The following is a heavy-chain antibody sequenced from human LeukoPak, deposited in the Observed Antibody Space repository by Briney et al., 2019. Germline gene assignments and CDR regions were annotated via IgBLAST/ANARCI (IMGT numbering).Heavy chain of an antibody. Sequence: SETLSLTCSVSGNSFGKYYWSWIRQPAGKGLEWIGRIYSSGSTNYNPSLKSRVTISVDTSKNQFSLKLSSVTAADTAVYYCARHLVTYSSGWYGPPYYYGMDVWGQGTTVTVSS. CDR2: IYSSGST. V-gene: IGHV4-4*07. CDR1: GNSFGKYY. J-gene: IGHJ6*02. D-gene: IGHD6-19*01. CDR3: ARHLVTYSSGWYGPPYYYGMDV.